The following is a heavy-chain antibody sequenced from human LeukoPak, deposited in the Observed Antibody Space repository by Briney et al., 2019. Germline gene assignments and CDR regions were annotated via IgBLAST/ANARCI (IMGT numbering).Heavy chain of an antibody. CDR2: IYTSGST. CDR3: ARRTYLWLPTGEYFDY. D-gene: IGHD3-16*01. Sequence: SETLSLTCTVSGGSISSGSYYWSWIRQPAGKGLEWIGRIYTSGSTNYNPSLKSRVTISVDTSKNQFSLKLSSVTAADTAVYYCARRTYLWLPTGEYFDYWGQGTLVTVSS. J-gene: IGHJ4*02. CDR1: GGSISSGSYY. V-gene: IGHV4-61*02.